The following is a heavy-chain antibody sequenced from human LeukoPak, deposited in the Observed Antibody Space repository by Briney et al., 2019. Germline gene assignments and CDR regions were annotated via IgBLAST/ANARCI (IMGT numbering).Heavy chain of an antibody. CDR1: GFTVSSDY. CDR3: ARASPGYSYGYGAFDI. D-gene: IGHD5-18*01. J-gene: IGHJ3*02. Sequence: PGGSLRLSCAASGFTVSSDYMSWVRQAPGKGLEWVSVIYSGGSTYYADSVKGRFTISRDNSKNTLYLQMNSLRAEDTAVYYCARASPGYSYGYGAFDIWGQGTMVTVSP. V-gene: IGHV3-66*01. CDR2: IYSGGST.